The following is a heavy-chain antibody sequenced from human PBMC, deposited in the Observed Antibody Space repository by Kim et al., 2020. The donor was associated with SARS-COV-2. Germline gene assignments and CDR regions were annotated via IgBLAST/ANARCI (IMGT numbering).Heavy chain of an antibody. CDR1: GFTFSSYA. J-gene: IGHJ1*01. D-gene: IGHD5-12*01. CDR3: ARDSGTRWLQFFGEYFQH. CDR2: ILYDGSNK. V-gene: IGHV3-30-3*01. Sequence: GGSLRLSCAASGFTFSSYAMHWVRQAPGKGLEWVAVILYDGSNKYYADSVKGRFTISRDNSKNTLYLQMNSLRAEDTAVYYCARDSGTRWLQFFGEYFQHWGQGTLVTVSS.